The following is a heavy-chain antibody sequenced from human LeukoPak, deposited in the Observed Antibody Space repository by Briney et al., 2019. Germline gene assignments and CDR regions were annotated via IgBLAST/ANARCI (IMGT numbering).Heavy chain of an antibody. J-gene: IGHJ4*02. Sequence: GGSLRLSCAASGFTFSNYWMSWVRQAPGKGLEWVAHINKDGSEIYYVDSVKGPFTISRDNAKSSLSLQMNSLRVEDTAVYYCARDKVTYWGQGILVTVSS. V-gene: IGHV3-7*01. CDR2: INKDGSEI. CDR3: ARDKVTY. CDR1: GFTFSNYW.